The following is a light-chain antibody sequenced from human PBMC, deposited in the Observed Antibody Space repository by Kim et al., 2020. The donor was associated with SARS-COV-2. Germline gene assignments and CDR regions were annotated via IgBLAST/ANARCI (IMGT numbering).Light chain of an antibody. J-gene: IGKJ4*01. Sequence: SPGERATLSCRASQSVSSTYLAWYHQKPGQAPRLLIYGGSTRATGIPDRFSGTGSETDFTLTISRLEPEDFAVYYCQQYYSSPLTFGGGTKVEIK. CDR3: QQYYSSPLT. V-gene: IGKV3-20*01. CDR2: GGS. CDR1: QSVSSTY.